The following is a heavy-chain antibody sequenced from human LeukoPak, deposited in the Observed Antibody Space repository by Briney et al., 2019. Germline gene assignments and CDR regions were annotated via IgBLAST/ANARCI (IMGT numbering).Heavy chain of an antibody. V-gene: IGHV3-11*04. CDR3: ARDTKWGLDY. CDR1: GFIFSNAW. Sequence: GGSLRLSCAASGFIFSNAWMSWVRQAPGKGLEWVSYISSSDSTIYYADSVKGRFTISRDNAKNSLYLQMNSLRAEDTAIYYCARDTKWGLDYWGQGTLVTVSS. J-gene: IGHJ4*02. D-gene: IGHD2-2*01. CDR2: ISSSDSTI.